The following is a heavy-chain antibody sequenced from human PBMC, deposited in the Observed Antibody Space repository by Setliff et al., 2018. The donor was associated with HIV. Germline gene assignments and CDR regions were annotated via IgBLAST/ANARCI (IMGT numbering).Heavy chain of an antibody. CDR3: AGGEVRSRYVSSRAPFYHYYYYMDV. D-gene: IGHD6-13*01. J-gene: IGHJ6*03. CDR2: INYSGST. Sequence: PSETLSLTCTVSGGPISTSRYYWGWIRQPPGKGLEWIGSINYSGSTDYNSSLRSRVTISVDTSKNQISLKLTSVTAADTAVYYCAGGEVRSRYVSSRAPFYHYYYYMDVWGKGTTVTVS. CDR1: GGPISTSRYY. V-gene: IGHV4-39*07.